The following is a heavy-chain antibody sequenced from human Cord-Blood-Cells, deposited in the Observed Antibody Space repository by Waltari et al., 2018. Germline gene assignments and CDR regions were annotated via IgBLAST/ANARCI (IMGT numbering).Heavy chain of an antibody. CDR1: RFTFCSCA. CDR3: AKSRGGTVGSWFYP. CDR2: IGGSSGST. V-gene: IGHV3-23*04. J-gene: IGHJ5*02. Sequence: EVQLVGSGGGLVQPGWSLRLPYAPSRFTFCSCAMSRVRTAPGKGVEWVEGIGGSSGSTDGAEAVKSLFTSSRDTSKNTMYMEMNSLRAEDTAVYYCAKSRGGTVGSWFYPCGQGTLVTVSS. D-gene: IGHD1-26*01.